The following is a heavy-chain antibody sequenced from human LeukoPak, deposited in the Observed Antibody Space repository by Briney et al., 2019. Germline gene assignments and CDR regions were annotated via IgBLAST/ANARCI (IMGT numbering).Heavy chain of an antibody. Sequence: GGSLRLSCAASGFTFSSSAMSWIRQAPGKGLEWVSYISSSSSTISYPDSVKGRFTISRDNAKNSLYLQMNNLRAEDTAVYYCARDRCTNGVCYTFAYWGQGTLVTVSS. CDR3: ARDRCTNGVCYTFAY. CDR2: ISSSSSTI. V-gene: IGHV3-48*01. D-gene: IGHD2-8*01. J-gene: IGHJ4*02. CDR1: GFTFSSSA.